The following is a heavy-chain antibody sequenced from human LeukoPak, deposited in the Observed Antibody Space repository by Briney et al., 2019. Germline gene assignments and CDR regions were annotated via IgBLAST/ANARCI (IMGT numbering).Heavy chain of an antibody. D-gene: IGHD5-18*01. CDR3: ARGRNTGRQFYFDY. Sequence: GGSLRLSCAASRFTFSSSGTGWVRQAPGKGLECVSPITGSGGSTSYTDSVKGRFTISRDNSKNTLYLQMNSLRAEDTAVYYCARGRNTGRQFYFDYWGQGTLVTVAS. V-gene: IGHV3-23*01. CDR2: ITGSGGST. CDR1: RFTFSSSG. J-gene: IGHJ4*02.